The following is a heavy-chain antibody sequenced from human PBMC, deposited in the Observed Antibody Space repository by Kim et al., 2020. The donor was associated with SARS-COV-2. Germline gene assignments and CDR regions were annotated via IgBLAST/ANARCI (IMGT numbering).Heavy chain of an antibody. CDR2: S. CDR3: ARHGGNDAFDI. V-gene: IGHV4-59*08. J-gene: IGHJ3*02. D-gene: IGHD2-15*01. Sequence: STYHPPLKSRVTISVDTSKNQFSLKLSSVTAADTAVYYCARHGGNDAFDIWGQGTMVTVSS.